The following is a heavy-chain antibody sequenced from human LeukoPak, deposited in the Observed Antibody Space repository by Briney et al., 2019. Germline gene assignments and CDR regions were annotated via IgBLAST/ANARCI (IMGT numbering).Heavy chain of an antibody. V-gene: IGHV1-18*01. CDR2: ISAYNGNT. D-gene: IGHD3-22*01. CDR3: ARATTYYYDSSDPGQAFDI. Sequence: ASVKVSCKASGYTFTSYGISWVRQAPGQGLEWMGWISAYNGNTNYAQKLQGRVTMTTDTSTSTAYMELRSLRSEDTAVYYCARATTYYYDSSDPGQAFDIWGQGTMVTVSS. J-gene: IGHJ3*02. CDR1: GYTFTSYG.